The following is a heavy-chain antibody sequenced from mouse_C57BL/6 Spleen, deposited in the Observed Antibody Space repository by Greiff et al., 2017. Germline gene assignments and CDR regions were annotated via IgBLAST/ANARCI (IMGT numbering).Heavy chain of an antibody. Sequence: EVKLEESGGDLVKPGGSLKLSCAASGFTFSSYGMSWVRQTPDKRLEWVATISSGGSYTYYPDSVKGRFTISRDNAKNTLYLQMSSLKSEDTAMYYCARRATTDDFDYWGQGTTLTVSS. V-gene: IGHV5-6*02. CDR2: ISSGGSYT. CDR1: GFTFSSYG. J-gene: IGHJ2*01. D-gene: IGHD1-1*01. CDR3: ARRATTDDFDY.